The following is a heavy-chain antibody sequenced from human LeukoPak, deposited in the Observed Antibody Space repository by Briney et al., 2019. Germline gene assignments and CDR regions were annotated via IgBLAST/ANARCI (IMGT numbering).Heavy chain of an antibody. Sequence: GESLRLSCAASGFTFSGSAMHWVRQASGKGLEWVGRIRSKANSYATSYAASVKGRFTISRDNSKNTLYLQMNSPTAEDTAVYYCARAVVGTSCYGYWGQGTLVTVSS. D-gene: IGHD2-2*01. V-gene: IGHV3-73*01. CDR3: ARAVVGTSCYGY. CDR1: GFTFSGSA. CDR2: IRSKANSYAT. J-gene: IGHJ4*02.